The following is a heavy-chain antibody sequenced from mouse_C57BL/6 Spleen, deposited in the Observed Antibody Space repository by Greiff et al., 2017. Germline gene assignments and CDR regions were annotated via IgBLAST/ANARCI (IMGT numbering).Heavy chain of an antibody. CDR2: IYPRSGNT. Sequence: LQQSGAELARPGASVKLSCKASGYTFTSYGISWVKQRTGQGLEWIGEIYPRSGNTYYNEKFKGKATLTADKSSSTAYMELRSLTSEDSAVYFCARGGTTVVAEYYYAMDYWGQGTSVTVSS. J-gene: IGHJ4*01. D-gene: IGHD1-1*01. CDR3: ARGGTTVVAEYYYAMDY. CDR1: GYTFTSYG. V-gene: IGHV1-81*01.